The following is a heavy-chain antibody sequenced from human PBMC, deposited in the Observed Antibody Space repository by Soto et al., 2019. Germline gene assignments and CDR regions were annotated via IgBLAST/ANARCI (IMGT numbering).Heavy chain of an antibody. V-gene: IGHV4-4*02. CDR1: VVSISSSNW. CDR2: IYHSGST. D-gene: IGHD6-19*01. Sequence: PSETLSLTCAVSVVSISSSNWWSWVRQPPGKGLEWIGEIYHSGSTNYNPSLKSRVTISVDKSKNQFSLKLSSVTAADTAVYYCARVLAGMGGMEVWGQGTTVNVSS. CDR3: ARVLAGMGGMEV. J-gene: IGHJ6*01.